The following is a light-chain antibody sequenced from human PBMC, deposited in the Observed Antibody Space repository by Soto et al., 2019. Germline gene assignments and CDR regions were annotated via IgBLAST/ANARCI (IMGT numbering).Light chain of an antibody. V-gene: IGKV3-20*01. Sequence: IGLTQAPGTLSLYPGERATLSCRASQSVSSSYLAWYQQKPGQAPRLLIYGASSRATGIPDRFSGSGSGTDFTLTISRLEPEDFAVYYCQQYGSSLRTFGQGTMV. CDR2: GAS. CDR1: QSVSSSY. CDR3: QQYGSSLRT. J-gene: IGKJ1*01.